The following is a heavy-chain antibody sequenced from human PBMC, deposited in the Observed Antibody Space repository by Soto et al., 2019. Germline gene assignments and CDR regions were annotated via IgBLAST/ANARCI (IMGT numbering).Heavy chain of an antibody. CDR2: INAGHGNT. D-gene: IGHD6-13*01. J-gene: IGHJ5*02. Sequence: ASVKVSCKASGYTFTSYAMHWVRQAPGQRLEWMGWINAGHGNTKYSQKFQGRVTITRDTSASTAYMELSSLRSEDTAVYYCARVGAGVPGMYSSSWSTNQWLSWFDPWGQGTLVTVSS. CDR1: GYTFTSYA. V-gene: IGHV1-3*01. CDR3: ARVGAGVPGMYSSSWSTNQWLSWFDP.